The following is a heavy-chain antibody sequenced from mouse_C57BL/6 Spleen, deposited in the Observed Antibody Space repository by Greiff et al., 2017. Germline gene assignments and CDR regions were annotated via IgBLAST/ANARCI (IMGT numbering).Heavy chain of an antibody. Sequence: EVHLVESGPGLVKPSQSLSLTCSVTGYSITSGYYWNWIRQFPGNKLEWMGYISYDGSNNYNPSLKNRISITRDTSKNQFFLKLNSVTTEDTATYYCARGGGYDGYYDWFAYWGQGTLVTVSA. CDR3: ARGGGYDGYYDWFAY. V-gene: IGHV3-6*01. D-gene: IGHD2-3*01. CDR2: ISYDGSN. CDR1: GYSITSGYY. J-gene: IGHJ3*01.